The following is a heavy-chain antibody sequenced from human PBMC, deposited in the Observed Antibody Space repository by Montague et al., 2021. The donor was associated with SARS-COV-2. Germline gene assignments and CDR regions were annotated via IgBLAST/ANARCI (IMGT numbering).Heavy chain of an antibody. CDR3: ARVRYSSGYRYYYGMDV. CDR1: GFTFDDYG. J-gene: IGHJ6*02. Sequence: SLRLSCAASGFTFDDYGMSWVRQAPGKGLEWVSGINWNGGSTGYADSVKGRFTISRDNAKNSLYLQMNSLRAEDTALYHCARVRYSSGYRYYYGMDVWGRGTTVTVSS. V-gene: IGHV3-20*01. CDR2: INWNGGST. D-gene: IGHD3-22*01.